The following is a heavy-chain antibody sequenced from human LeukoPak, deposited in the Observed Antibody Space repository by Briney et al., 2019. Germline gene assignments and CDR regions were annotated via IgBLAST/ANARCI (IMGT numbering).Heavy chain of an antibody. J-gene: IGHJ4*02. D-gene: IGHD2-21*02. V-gene: IGHV4-30-4*01. Sequence: SETLSLTCTVSGGSISSGDYYWSWIRQPPGEGLEWIGYIYYSGSTYYNPSLKSRVTISVDTSKNQFSLKLSSVTAADTAVYYCARAAQVHCGGDCYQPFFDYWGQGTLVTVSS. CDR2: IYYSGST. CDR1: GGSISSGDYY. CDR3: ARAAQVHCGGDCYQPFFDY.